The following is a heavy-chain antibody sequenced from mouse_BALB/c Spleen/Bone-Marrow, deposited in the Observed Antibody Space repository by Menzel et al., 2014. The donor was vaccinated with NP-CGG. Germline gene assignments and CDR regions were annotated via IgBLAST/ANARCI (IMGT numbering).Heavy chain of an antibody. D-gene: IGHD1-1*01. CDR3: AREGYYYGSSTYYAMDY. J-gene: IGHJ4*01. CDR2: IYPGDGDT. V-gene: IGHV1-87*01. CDR1: GYTFTSYW. Sequence: VQVVESGAELARPGASVKLSCKASGYTFTSYWTQWVKQRPGQGLEWIGAIYPGDGDTRYTQKFKGKATLTADKSSSTAYMQLSSLASEDSAVYYCAREGYYYGSSTYYAMDYWGQGTSVTVSS.